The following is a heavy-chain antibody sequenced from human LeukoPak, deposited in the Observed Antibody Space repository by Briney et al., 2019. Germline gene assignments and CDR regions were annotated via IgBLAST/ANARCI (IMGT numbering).Heavy chain of an antibody. CDR3: ARFSTASSGSY. CDR2: INHSGST. V-gene: IGHV4-34*01. D-gene: IGHD1-26*01. Sequence: PGGSLRLSCAASGFTFSNAWMSWVRQAPGKGLEWIGEINHSGSTNYNPSLKSRVTISVDTSKNQFSLKLSSVTAADTAVYYCARFSTASSGSYWGQGTLVTVSS. CDR1: GFTFSNAW. J-gene: IGHJ4*02.